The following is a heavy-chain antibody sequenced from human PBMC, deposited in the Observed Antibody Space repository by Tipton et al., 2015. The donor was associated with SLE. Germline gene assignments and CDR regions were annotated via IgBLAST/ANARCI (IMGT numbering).Heavy chain of an antibody. CDR1: GDSISSSRHY. CDR3: ARGAGDPGYFDY. J-gene: IGHJ4*02. V-gene: IGHV4-61*01. Sequence: TLSLTCTVSGDSISSSRHYWSWVRQPPGRGLEWIGSIYYSGDTHYNPSLNSRVTMSADTSKNQFSLRLSSVTAADTAVYYCARGAGDPGYFDYWGQGTLVTVSS. CDR2: IYYSGDT. D-gene: IGHD7-27*01.